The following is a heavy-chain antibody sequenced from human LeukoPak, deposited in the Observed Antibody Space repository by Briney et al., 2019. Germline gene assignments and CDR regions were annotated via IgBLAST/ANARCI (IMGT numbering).Heavy chain of an antibody. CDR1: GGSISSYY. CDR3: ARDPYYYDSSGFDY. D-gene: IGHD3-22*01. CDR2: IYYSGST. V-gene: IGHV4-59*01. J-gene: IGHJ4*02. Sequence: SETLSLTCTVSGGSISSYYWSWIRQPPGKGLEWIGYIYYSGSTNYNPSLKSRVTISVDTSKNQFSLKLCSVTAADTAVYYCARDPYYYDSSGFDYWGQGTLVTVSS.